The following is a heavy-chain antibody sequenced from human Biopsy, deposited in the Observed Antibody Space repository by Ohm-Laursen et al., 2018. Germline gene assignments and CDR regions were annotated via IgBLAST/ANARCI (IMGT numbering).Heavy chain of an antibody. CDR1: GFRFDDYA. CDR2: ISASSSYI. J-gene: IGHJ4*02. Sequence: SLRLSCTASGFRFDDYAMQWVRQAPGKGLEWVSSISASSSYIHYADSVKGRFTVSRDNAKNSLYLQMNSLRAADTAVYYCARGSDSSGYYYRDYWGQGTLVTVSS. CDR3: ARGSDSSGYYYRDY. V-gene: IGHV3-21*06. D-gene: IGHD3-22*01.